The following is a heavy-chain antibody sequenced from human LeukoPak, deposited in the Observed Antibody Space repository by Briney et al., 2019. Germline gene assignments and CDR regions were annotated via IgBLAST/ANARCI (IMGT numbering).Heavy chain of an antibody. Sequence: PGGSLRLSCAASGFTFSDYYMNWIRQAPGKGLEWVSYISSSGSTIYYADSVKGRFTISRDNAKNSLYLQMNSLRAEDTAVYYCARALGYCSSTSCHPNYYYYYYMDVWGKGTTVTVSS. CDR1: GFTFSDYY. CDR2: ISSSGSTI. J-gene: IGHJ6*03. CDR3: ARALGYCSSTSCHPNYYYYYYMDV. D-gene: IGHD2-2*01. V-gene: IGHV3-11*01.